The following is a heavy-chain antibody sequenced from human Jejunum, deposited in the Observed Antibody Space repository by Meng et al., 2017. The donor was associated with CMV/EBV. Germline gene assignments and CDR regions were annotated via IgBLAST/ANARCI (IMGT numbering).Heavy chain of an antibody. V-gene: IGHV3-11*04. D-gene: IGHD4-11*01. CDR1: GFTFSDYY. CDR3: ARKRNSNWFDS. J-gene: IGHJ5*01. Sequence: CAASGFTFSDYYMSWIRQAPGKGLEWVSYISRSGNTIYYADSVKGRFTISRDNAKNSLYLQMNSLRVADTAVYYCARKRNSNWFDSWGQGTLVTVSS. CDR2: ISRSGNTI.